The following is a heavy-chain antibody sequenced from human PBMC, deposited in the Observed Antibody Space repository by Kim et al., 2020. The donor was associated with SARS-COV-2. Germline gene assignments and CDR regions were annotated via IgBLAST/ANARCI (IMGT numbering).Heavy chain of an antibody. Sequence: SVKGRFTIARDNSKNTLYLQMNSLRAEDTAVYYCAKDPFYDFWSGYYFDYWGQGTLVTVPS. V-gene: IGHV3-23*01. D-gene: IGHD3-3*01. CDR3: AKDPFYDFWSGYYFDY. J-gene: IGHJ4*02.